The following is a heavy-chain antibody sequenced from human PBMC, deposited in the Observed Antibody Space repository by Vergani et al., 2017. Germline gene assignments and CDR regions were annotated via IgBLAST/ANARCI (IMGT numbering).Heavy chain of an antibody. CDR3: ASAGIVGS. J-gene: IGHJ5*02. CDR1: GFTFSSYA. CDR2: ISYDGSNK. D-gene: IGHD1-26*01. Sequence: QVQLVESGGGVVQPGRSLRLSCAASGFTFSSYAMHWVRQAPGKGLEWVAVISYDGSNKYYADSVKGRFTISRDNSKNTLYLQMNRLRAEDTAVYYCASAGIVGSWGQGTLVTVSS. V-gene: IGHV3-30-3*01.